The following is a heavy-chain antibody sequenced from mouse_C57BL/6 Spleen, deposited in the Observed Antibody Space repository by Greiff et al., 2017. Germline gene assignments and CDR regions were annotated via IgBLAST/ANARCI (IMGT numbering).Heavy chain of an antibody. CDR3: TGLGQGY. D-gene: IGHD4-1*01. CDR1: GFTFSNYW. V-gene: IGHV6-3*01. CDR2: IRLKSDNYAT. Sequence: EVQLQQSGGGLVQPGGSMKLSCVASGFTFSNYWMNWVRQSPEKGLEWVAQIRLKSDNYATHYAESVKGRFTISRDDSKSSVYLQMNNLRAEDTGIYYCTGLGQGYWGQGTTLTVSS. J-gene: IGHJ2*01.